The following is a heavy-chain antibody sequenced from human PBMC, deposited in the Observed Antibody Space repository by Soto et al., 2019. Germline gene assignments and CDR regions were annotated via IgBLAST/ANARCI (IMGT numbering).Heavy chain of an antibody. CDR2: IDPSDSYT. J-gene: IGHJ6*02. D-gene: IGHD2-2*01. Sequence: GESLKISCKGSGYSLTSYWISWVRQMPGKGLEWMGRIDPSDSYTNYSPSFQGHVTISADKSISTAYLQWSSLKASDTAMYYCARHGGYCSSTSCQSTTYYYYGMDVWGQGTTVTVSS. CDR3: ARHGGYCSSTSCQSTTYYYYGMDV. CDR1: GYSLTSYW. V-gene: IGHV5-10-1*01.